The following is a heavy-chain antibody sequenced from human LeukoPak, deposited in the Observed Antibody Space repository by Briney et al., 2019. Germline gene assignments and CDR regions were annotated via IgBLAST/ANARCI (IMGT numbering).Heavy chain of an antibody. Sequence: SETLSLTCTVSGGSTSSSYWSWIRQPPGKGLGWIGYISYSGSTSYNPSLKSRVTIAVDTSKNQFSLKLSSVTAADTAVYYCARVGAYAFDIWGQGTMVSVSS. CDR1: GGSTSSSY. CDR2: ISYSGST. CDR3: ARVGAYAFDI. V-gene: IGHV4-59*01. D-gene: IGHD1-26*01. J-gene: IGHJ3*02.